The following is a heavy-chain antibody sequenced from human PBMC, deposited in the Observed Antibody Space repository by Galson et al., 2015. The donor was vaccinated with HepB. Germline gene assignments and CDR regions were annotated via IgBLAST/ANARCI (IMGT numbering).Heavy chain of an antibody. CDR1: GFTFSSYA. Sequence: SLRLSCAASGFTFSSYAMSWVRQAPGKGLEWVSGISGSGTRTHYADSVRGRFTISRDNSKNTLYLPMSSLTAEDTAVYYCAKTQVASWYYDPKEGGFDYWGQGTLVTVSS. CDR3: AKTQVASWYYDPKEGGFDY. V-gene: IGHV3-23*01. CDR2: ISGSGTRT. J-gene: IGHJ4*02. D-gene: IGHD3-3*01.